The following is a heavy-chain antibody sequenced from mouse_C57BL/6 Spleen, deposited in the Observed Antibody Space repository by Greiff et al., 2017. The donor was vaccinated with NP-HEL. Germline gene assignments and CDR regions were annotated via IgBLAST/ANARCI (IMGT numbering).Heavy chain of an antibody. D-gene: IGHD1-1*01. V-gene: IGHV1-26*01. CDR3: ARALYGSSFAY. CDR2: INPNNGGT. J-gene: IGHJ3*01. Sequence: VQLQQSGPELVKPGASVKISCKASGYTFTDYYMNWVKQSHGKSLEWIGDINPNNGGTSYNQKFKGKATLTVDKSSSTAYMELRSLTSEDSAVYYCARALYGSSFAYWGQGTLVTVSA. CDR1: GYTFTDYY.